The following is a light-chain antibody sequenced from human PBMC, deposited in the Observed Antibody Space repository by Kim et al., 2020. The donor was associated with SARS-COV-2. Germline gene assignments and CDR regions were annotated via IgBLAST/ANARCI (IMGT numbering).Light chain of an antibody. CDR3: QQYDNYPRT. J-gene: IGKJ1*01. CDR2: GAS. V-gene: IGKV1-9*01. CDR1: QGISSY. Sequence: ASVGDRVTITCRASQGISSYLDWYQQKPGKAPKLLIYGASTLQSGVPSRFSGSGSGTDFTLTISSLQPEDFATYYCQQYDNYPRTFGQGTKVDIK.